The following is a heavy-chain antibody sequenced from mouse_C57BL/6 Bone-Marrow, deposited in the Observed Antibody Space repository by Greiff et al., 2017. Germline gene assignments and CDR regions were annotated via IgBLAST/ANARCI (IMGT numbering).Heavy chain of an antibody. D-gene: IGHD1-1*01. CDR3: ARGPYYGSSYAWFAY. CDR1: GYTFTSYG. Sequence: QVTLKVSGAELARPGASVKLSCKASGYTFTSYGISWVKQRTGQGLEWIGEIYPRSGNTYYNEKFKGKATLTADTSSSTAYMELSRLTSEDSAVXVGARGPYYGSSYAWFAYWGQGTLVTVSA. J-gene: IGHJ3*01. V-gene: IGHV1-81*01. CDR2: IYPRSGNT.